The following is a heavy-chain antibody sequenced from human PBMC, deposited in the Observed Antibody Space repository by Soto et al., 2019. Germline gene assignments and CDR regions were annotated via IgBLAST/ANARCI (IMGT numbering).Heavy chain of an antibody. CDR2: VNTYDGTT. CDR1: GYTFTSYP. J-gene: IGHJ4*02. CDR3: AREYYGTTTWIDY. V-gene: IGHV1-18*01. Sequence: QVQLVQSAPEVQRPGDSVKVSCKTSGYTFTSYPYSWVRQAPGQGLEWMGWVNTYDGTTKIAQQFRDRITLTADKSAATVFMELRRLTSDDTAVYYCAREYYGTTTWIDYWGQVTLVAVSS. D-gene: IGHD1-7*01.